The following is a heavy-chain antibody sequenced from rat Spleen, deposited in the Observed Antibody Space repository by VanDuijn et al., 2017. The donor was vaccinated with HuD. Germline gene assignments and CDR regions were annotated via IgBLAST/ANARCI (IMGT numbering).Heavy chain of an antibody. CDR1: GLSLTSYG. Sequence: QVQLKESGPDLVQPSQTLSLTCTVSGLSLTSYGVSWVRQPPGKGLEWIAAISSGGNTYHNSLLKSRLSISRDTSKSQVFLKMNSLQTDDTAIYFCTRSYGGYSQHWFAYWGQGTLVTVSS. CDR2: ISSGGNT. D-gene: IGHD1-11*01. CDR3: TRSYGGYSQHWFAY. V-gene: IGHV2S8*01. J-gene: IGHJ3*01.